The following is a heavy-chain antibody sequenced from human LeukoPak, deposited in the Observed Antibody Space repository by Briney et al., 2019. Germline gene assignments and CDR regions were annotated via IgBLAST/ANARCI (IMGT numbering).Heavy chain of an antibody. CDR1: GGSISSSSYY. J-gene: IGHJ6*02. V-gene: IGHV4-39*02. CDR2: IYYSGST. Sequence: SETLSLTCTVSGGSISSSSYYWGWIRQPPGKGLEWIGSIYYSGSTYYNPSLKSRVTISVDTSKNQFSLKLSSVTAADTAVYYCARDKIDIVVVPAANGYYYYYGMDVWGQGTTVTVSS. CDR3: ARDKIDIVVVPAANGYYYYYGMDV. D-gene: IGHD2-2*01.